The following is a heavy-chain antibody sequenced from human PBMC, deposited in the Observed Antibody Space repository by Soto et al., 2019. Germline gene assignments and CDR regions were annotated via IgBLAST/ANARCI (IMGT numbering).Heavy chain of an antibody. Sequence: QVQLMQSGPEVKKPGASVKVSCKASGYVFIRYGINWVRQAPGQGPEWVGGISAYNGRTKYAQKLQGRVTTTTDTSTSTAYMELRSLRSDDTAVYYCATTWASAYIPGRPKKKDYYYFGMNVWGQGTPVTVSS. V-gene: IGHV1-18*01. D-gene: IGHD3-10*01. CDR2: ISAYNGRT. CDR1: GYVFIRYG. J-gene: IGHJ6*02. CDR3: ATTWASAYIPGRPKKKDYYYFGMNV.